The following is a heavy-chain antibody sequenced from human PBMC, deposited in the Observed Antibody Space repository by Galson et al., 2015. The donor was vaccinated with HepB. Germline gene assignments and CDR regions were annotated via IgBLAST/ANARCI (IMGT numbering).Heavy chain of an antibody. CDR3: ARNFRTGNPFDY. V-gene: IGHV1-3*01. J-gene: IGHJ4*02. Sequence: SVKVSCKASGYTFTSYAMHWVRQAPGQRLEWMGWINAGNGNTKYSQKFQGRVTITRDTSASTAYMELSSLRSEDTAVYYCARNFRTGNPFDYWGQGTLVTVSS. D-gene: IGHD3/OR15-3a*01. CDR2: INAGNGNT. CDR1: GYTFTSYA.